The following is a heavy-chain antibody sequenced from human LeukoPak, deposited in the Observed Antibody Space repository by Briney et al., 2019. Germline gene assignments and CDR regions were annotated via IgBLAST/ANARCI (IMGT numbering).Heavy chain of an antibody. CDR2: IYASGST. D-gene: IGHD3-3*01. J-gene: IGHJ6*03. Sequence: SETLSLTCTVSGASISTYYWSWIRQPAGKGLEWIGRIYASGSTYYNPSLKSRVTISVDTSKNQFSLKLSSVTAADTAVYYCARQVTIFGVVSTERYYYMDVWGKGTTVTVSS. CDR3: ARQVTIFGVVSTERYYYMDV. V-gene: IGHV4-4*07. CDR1: GASISTYY.